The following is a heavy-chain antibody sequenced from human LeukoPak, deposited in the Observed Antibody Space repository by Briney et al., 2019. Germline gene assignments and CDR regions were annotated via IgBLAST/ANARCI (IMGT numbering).Heavy chain of an antibody. Sequence: GGSLRLSCAASGFTFSNHNMDWVRQAPGKGLEWISYISGRGEAIFYADSVQGRFTISRDNAKNSLYLQMNSLRAEDTAVYYCARPYYYDSSGYYHYWGQGTLVTVSS. V-gene: IGHV3-48*01. CDR3: ARPYYYDSSGYYHY. D-gene: IGHD3-22*01. J-gene: IGHJ4*02. CDR2: ISGRGEAI. CDR1: GFTFSNHN.